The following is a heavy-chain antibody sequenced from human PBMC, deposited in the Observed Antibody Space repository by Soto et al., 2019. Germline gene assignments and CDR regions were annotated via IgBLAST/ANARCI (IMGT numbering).Heavy chain of an antibody. D-gene: IGHD6-19*01. Sequence: GGSLRLSCAASGFTFSGYNMNWIRQAPGKGLEWVSYISSSGDTIYYADSVKGRFTISRDNTKNSLYLQMNSLRAEDTAVYYCAKDGGQWVQGYFDYWGQGALVTVSS. CDR3: AKDGGQWVQGYFDY. CDR2: ISSSGDTI. CDR1: GFTFSGYN. J-gene: IGHJ4*02. V-gene: IGHV3-11*01.